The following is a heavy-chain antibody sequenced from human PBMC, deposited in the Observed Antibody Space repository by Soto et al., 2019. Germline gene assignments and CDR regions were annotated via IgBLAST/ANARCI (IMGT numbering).Heavy chain of an antibody. D-gene: IGHD3-22*01. J-gene: IGHJ4*02. Sequence: HPGGSLRLSCAASGFTFNSSVMTWVRHAPGEGLEWVSSISRSGRGSAYYADSVKGRFTISRDNSENTLFLQMKNLRDEDTALYYCARGRYLDSSDYWVANLPFDHWGMGTRVTVSS. CDR3: ARGRYLDSSDYWVANLPFDH. V-gene: IGHV3-23*01. CDR1: GFTFNSSV. CDR2: ISRSGRGSA.